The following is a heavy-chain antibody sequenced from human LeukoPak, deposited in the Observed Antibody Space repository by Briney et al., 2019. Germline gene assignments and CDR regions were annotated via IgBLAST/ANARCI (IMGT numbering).Heavy chain of an antibody. V-gene: IGHV1-46*01. CDR1: GYTFTSYY. J-gene: IGHJ4*02. CDR2: INPSGGST. Sequence: ASVTVSFKASGYTFTSYYMHWVRQAPGQGLEWMGIINPSGGSTSYSQKFQGRVTMTRDMSTSTVYMELSSLRSEDTAVYYCAREGARWLQFPYYFDYWGQGTLVTVSS. D-gene: IGHD5-24*01. CDR3: AREGARWLQFPYYFDY.